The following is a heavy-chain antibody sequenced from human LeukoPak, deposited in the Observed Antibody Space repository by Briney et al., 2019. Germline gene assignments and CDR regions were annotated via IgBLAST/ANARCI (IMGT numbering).Heavy chain of an antibody. D-gene: IGHD3-16*02. CDR3: ARGGSYRAPDYNYYYGMDV. J-gene: IGHJ6*02. CDR1: GLTFDDSA. Sequence: PGGSLRLSCAASGLTFDDSAMPWVRQVPGKGLEWVSGINRSGGTVGYADSVKGRFTISRDNAKNSLYLQMSSLRADDTAVYYCARGGSYRAPDYNYYYGMDVWGQGTTVTVSS. CDR2: INRSGGTV. V-gene: IGHV3-9*01.